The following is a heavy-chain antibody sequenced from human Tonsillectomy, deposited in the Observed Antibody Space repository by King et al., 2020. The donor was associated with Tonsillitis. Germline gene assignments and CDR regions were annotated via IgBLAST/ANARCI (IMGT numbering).Heavy chain of an antibody. CDR3: ARDWDYGSGSASLDY. CDR2: IYTSGST. J-gene: IGHJ4*02. CDR1: GGSISSYY. Sequence: QLQESGPGLVKPSETLSLTCTVSGGSISSYYWSWIRQPAGKGLEWIGRIYTSGSTNYNPSLKSRVTMSVDTAKNQFSLKLRSVTAAVTAVYYCARDWDYGSGSASLDYWGQGTLVTVSS. D-gene: IGHD3-10*01. V-gene: IGHV4-4*07.